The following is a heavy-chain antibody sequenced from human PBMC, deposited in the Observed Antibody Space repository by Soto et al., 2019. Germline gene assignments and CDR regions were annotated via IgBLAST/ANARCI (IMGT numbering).Heavy chain of an antibody. CDR3: ARDLSSSWYDGAFDI. D-gene: IGHD6-13*01. CDR1: GFTFSSYE. V-gene: IGHV3-48*03. Sequence: GGPLRLSCAASGFTFSSYEMNWVRQAPGKGLEWVSYISSSGSTIYHADSVKGRFTISRDNAKNSLYLQMNSLRAEDTAVYYCARDLSSSWYDGAFDIWGQGTMVTVSS. J-gene: IGHJ3*02. CDR2: ISSSGSTI.